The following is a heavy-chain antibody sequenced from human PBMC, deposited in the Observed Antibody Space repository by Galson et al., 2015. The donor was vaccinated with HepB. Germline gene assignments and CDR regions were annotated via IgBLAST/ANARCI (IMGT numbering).Heavy chain of an antibody. CDR1: GYTFTSYA. CDR2: IDDGNGNT. J-gene: IGHJ5*02. Sequence: SVKVSCKASGYTFTSYAMHWVRQAPGQRLEWMGWIDDGNGNTKYSQKFQGRVTITRDTSASTAYMELSSLRSEDTAVYYCARDTPYYYGSGSYLWFDPWGQGTLVTVSS. V-gene: IGHV1-3*01. D-gene: IGHD3-10*01. CDR3: ARDTPYYYGSGSYLWFDP.